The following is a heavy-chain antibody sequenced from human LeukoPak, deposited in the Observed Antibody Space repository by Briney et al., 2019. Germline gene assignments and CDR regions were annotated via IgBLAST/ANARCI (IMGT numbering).Heavy chain of an antibody. CDR1: GXTVSTNY. CDR3: ASSLYSGYDPDAFDI. D-gene: IGHD5-12*01. V-gene: IGHV3-53*01. CDR2: IYSGGST. J-gene: IGHJ3*02. Sequence: PGGSLRLSCSASGXTVSTNYRSWVRQAPGKGLEWVSIIYSGGSTYYAGSVKGRFTVSRDNSKNTVYLQMNSLRAEDTAVYYCASSLYSGYDPDAFDIWGQGTMVTVFS.